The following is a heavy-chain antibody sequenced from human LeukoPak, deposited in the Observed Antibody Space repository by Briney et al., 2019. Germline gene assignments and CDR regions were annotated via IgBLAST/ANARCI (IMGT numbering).Heavy chain of an antibody. CDR2: ISYDGSNK. Sequence: GGSLRLSCAASGFPFSSSAMHWVRQAPGKGLEWVAVISYDGSNKYYADSVKGRFTISRDYSKNTLYLQMNSLRAEDTAVYYCASELGYCSGGSCYPKSEYFQHWGQGTLVTVSS. CDR1: GFPFSSSA. D-gene: IGHD2-15*01. V-gene: IGHV3-30-3*01. CDR3: ASELGYCSGGSCYPKSEYFQH. J-gene: IGHJ1*01.